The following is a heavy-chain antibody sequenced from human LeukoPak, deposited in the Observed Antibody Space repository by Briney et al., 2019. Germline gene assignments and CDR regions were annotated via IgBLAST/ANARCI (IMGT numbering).Heavy chain of an antibody. CDR2: VYDSGGT. V-gene: IGHV4-59*12. Sequence: SETLSLSCTVSGDSMSRYFWSWVRQSPGKGLEWIGCVYDSGGTNYNPSLKSRVTISVDTSKNQFSLKLSSVTAADTAAYYCAREVWLSFDYWGQGTLVTVSS. J-gene: IGHJ4*02. CDR3: AREVWLSFDY. CDR1: GDSMSRYF. D-gene: IGHD3-16*01.